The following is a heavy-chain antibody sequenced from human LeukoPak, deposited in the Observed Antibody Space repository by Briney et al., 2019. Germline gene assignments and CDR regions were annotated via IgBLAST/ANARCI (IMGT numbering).Heavy chain of an antibody. V-gene: IGHV3-49*04. CDR1: GFTFGDYA. CDR2: IRSKAYGGTT. D-gene: IGHD4-17*01. CDR3: TRGGGPYGDYVDY. Sequence: GGSLRLSCTASGFTFGDYAMSWVRQAPGKGLEWVGFIRSKAYGGTTEYAASVKGRFTISRDDSKSIAYLQMNSLKTEDTAVYYCTRGGGPYGDYVDYWGQGTLVTVSS. J-gene: IGHJ4*02.